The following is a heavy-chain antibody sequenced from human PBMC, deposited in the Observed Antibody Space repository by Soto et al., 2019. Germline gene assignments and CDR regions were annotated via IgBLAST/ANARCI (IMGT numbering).Heavy chain of an antibody. D-gene: IGHD4-17*01. J-gene: IGHJ6*03. Sequence: GGSLRLSCAASGFTVSSNYMSWVRQAPGKGLEWVSVIYSGGSTYYADSVKGRFTISRHNSKNTLYLQMNSLRAEDTAVYYCARGGYGDYGEYYYYYMDVWGKGTTVTSP. CDR2: IYSGGST. CDR1: GFTVSSNY. V-gene: IGHV3-53*04. CDR3: ARGGYGDYGEYYYYYMDV.